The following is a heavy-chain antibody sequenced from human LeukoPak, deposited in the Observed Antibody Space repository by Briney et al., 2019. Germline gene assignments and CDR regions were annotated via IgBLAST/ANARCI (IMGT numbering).Heavy chain of an antibody. V-gene: IGHV1-69*13. Sequence: GASVKVSCKASGGTFSSYAISWVRQAPGQGLEWMGGIIPIFGTANYAQKFQGRVTITADESTSTAYMELSSLRSEDTAVYYCARRSFGAVAGDDAFDIWGQGTMVTVSS. J-gene: IGHJ3*02. D-gene: IGHD6-19*01. CDR2: IIPIFGTA. CDR3: ARRSFGAVAGDDAFDI. CDR1: GGTFSSYA.